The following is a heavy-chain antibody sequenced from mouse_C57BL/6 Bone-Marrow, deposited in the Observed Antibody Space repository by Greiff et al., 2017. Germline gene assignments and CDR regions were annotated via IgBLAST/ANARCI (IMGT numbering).Heavy chain of an antibody. CDR2: IYPRSGNT. D-gene: IGHD1-1*01. Sequence: VQVVESGAELARPGASVKLSCKASGYTFTSYGISWVKQRTGQGLEWIGEIYPRSGNTYYNEKFKGKATLTADKSSSKAYMELRSLTTEDYAVYFCARSIYYYGSSPYYYAMDYWGQGTSVTVSS. J-gene: IGHJ4*01. V-gene: IGHV1-81*01. CDR1: GYTFTSYG. CDR3: ARSIYYYGSSPYYYAMDY.